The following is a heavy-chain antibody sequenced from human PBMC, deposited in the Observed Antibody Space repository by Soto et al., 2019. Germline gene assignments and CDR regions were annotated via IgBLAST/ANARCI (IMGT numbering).Heavy chain of an antibody. CDR2: ISANSGNT. V-gene: IGHV1-18*04. Sequence: ASVKVSCKAFGFIFNNYAISWVRQAPGQGLEWMGWISANSGNTNYAQKLQGRVTMTTDTSTSKAYMELRSLRSDDTAVYYCATAGNYDSSGRDFWGQGTLVTVSS. CDR3: ATAGNYDSSGRDF. D-gene: IGHD3-22*01. J-gene: IGHJ4*02. CDR1: GFIFNNYA.